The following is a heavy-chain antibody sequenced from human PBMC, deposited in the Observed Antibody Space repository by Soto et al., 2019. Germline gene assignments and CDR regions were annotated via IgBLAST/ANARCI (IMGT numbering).Heavy chain of an antibody. Sequence: LRLSCAASGFTFSSYWMSWVRQAPGKGLEWVANIKQDGSEKYYVDSVKGRFTISRDNAKNSLYLQMNSLRAEDTAVYYCARDPNIVATMGSIYYYYGMDVCGQGTTVIVSS. V-gene: IGHV3-7*01. CDR1: GFTFSSYW. D-gene: IGHD5-12*01. CDR3: ARDPNIVATMGSIYYYYGMDV. J-gene: IGHJ6*02. CDR2: IKQDGSEK.